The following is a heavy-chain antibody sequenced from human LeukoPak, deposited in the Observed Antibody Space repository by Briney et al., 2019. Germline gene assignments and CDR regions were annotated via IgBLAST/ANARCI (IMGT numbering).Heavy chain of an antibody. V-gene: IGHV4-39*01. CDR3: ARQATSSGWYREFDY. Sequence: SETLSLTCTVSGGSISSSSYYWGWIRQPPGKGLEWIGSIYYSGSTYYNPSLKSRVTISGDTSKNQFSLKLSSVTAADTAVYYCARQATSSGWYREFDYWGQGTLVTVSS. D-gene: IGHD6-19*01. J-gene: IGHJ4*02. CDR1: GGSISSSSYY. CDR2: IYYSGST.